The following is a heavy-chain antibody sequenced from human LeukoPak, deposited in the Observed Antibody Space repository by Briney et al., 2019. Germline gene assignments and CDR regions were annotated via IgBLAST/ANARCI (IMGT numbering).Heavy chain of an antibody. CDR2: ISGSGGNT. D-gene: IGHD3-22*01. V-gene: IGHV3-23*01. J-gene: IGHJ4*02. Sequence: PGGTLRLSCAASGFTFSSYGMSWVRQAPGRGLEWVSGISGSGGNTYYADSVKGRFTVSRDNSKNTLYLQMNSLRAEDTAVYYCAKGYYFDSSAYLFDYWGQGTLVTVSS. CDR1: GFTFSSYG. CDR3: AKGYYFDSSAYLFDY.